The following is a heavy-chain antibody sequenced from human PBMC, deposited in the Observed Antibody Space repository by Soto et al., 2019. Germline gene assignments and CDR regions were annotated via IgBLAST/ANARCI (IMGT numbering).Heavy chain of an antibody. Sequence: GGSLRLSCAASGFTFSSYWMHWVRQAPGKGLVWVSRMNEDGGTTDYADSVKGRFTISRDNAKNTLYLQMNSLRVEDTAVYYCASGLSGRADVWGQGTTVTVSS. J-gene: IGHJ6*02. V-gene: IGHV3-74*01. CDR2: MNEDGGTT. CDR1: GFTFSSYW. CDR3: ASGLSGRADV. D-gene: IGHD3-10*01.